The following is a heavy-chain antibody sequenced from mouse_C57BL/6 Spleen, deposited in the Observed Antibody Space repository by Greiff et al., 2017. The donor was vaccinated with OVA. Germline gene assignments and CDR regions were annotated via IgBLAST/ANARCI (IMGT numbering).Heavy chain of an antibody. CDR3: ARVGLGVRRYFDV. J-gene: IGHJ1*03. Sequence: EVQVVESEGGLVQPGSSMKLSCTASGFTFSDYYMAWVRQVPEKGLEWVANINYDGSSTYYLDSLKSRFIISRDNAKNILYLQMSSLKSEDTATYYCARVGLGVRRYFDVWGTGTTVTVSS. D-gene: IGHD2-4*01. CDR2: INYDGSST. CDR1: GFTFSDYY. V-gene: IGHV5-16*01.